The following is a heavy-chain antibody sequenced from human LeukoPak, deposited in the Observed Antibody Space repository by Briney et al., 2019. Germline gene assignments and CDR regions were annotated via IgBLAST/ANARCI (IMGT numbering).Heavy chain of an antibody. CDR1: GFSFSNFA. J-gene: IGHJ4*02. V-gene: IGHV3-23*01. CDR3: AKANWISNADAVW. CDR2: IRGGGET. D-gene: IGHD1-1*01. Sequence: PGGSLPLSCPASGFSFSNFAMSWVRQAPCRGPDGVSSIRGGGETVYADSVKGRFTLSRDDSRNTVYLQMSNLRVEDTAIYYCAKANWISNADAVWWGQGTQVTVSS.